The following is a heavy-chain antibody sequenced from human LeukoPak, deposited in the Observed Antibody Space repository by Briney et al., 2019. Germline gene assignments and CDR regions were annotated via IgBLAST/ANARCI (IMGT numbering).Heavy chain of an antibody. V-gene: IGHV4-39*01. CDR2: IDYRGRT. D-gene: IGHD5-18*01. Sequence: SETLSLTCSVSGDSISSSNFHWGWIRPSPGKGLEWIGTIDYRGRTFYNPSLNSRVTISADTSRNQLSLKLSSVTATDTAIYYCVRRVNTYGGWFDRWGQGALVTVSS. J-gene: IGHJ5*02. CDR1: GDSISSSNFH. CDR3: VRRVNTYGGWFDR.